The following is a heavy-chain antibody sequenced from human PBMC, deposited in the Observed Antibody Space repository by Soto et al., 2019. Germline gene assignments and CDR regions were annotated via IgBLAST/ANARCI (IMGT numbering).Heavy chain of an antibody. Sequence: ASVKVPCKASGYTFTSYGISWVRQAPGQGLEWMGWISAYNGNTNYAQKLQGRVTMTTDTSTSTAYMELRSLRSDDTAVYYCARGGRIYCSGGSCYFDYWGQGTLVTVSS. CDR2: ISAYNGNT. J-gene: IGHJ4*02. CDR3: ARGGRIYCSGGSCYFDY. V-gene: IGHV1-18*01. D-gene: IGHD2-15*01. CDR1: GYTFTSYG.